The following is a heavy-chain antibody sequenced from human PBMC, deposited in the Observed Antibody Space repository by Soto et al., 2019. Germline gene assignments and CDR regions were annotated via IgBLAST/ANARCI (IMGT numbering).Heavy chain of an antibody. CDR2: ISYDGSNK. V-gene: IGHV3-30-3*01. CDR3: AREKYSSTYYFDY. J-gene: IGHJ4*02. Sequence: PGKGLEWVAVISYDGSNKYYADSVKGRFTISRDNSKNTLYLQMNSLRAEDTAVYYCAREKYSSTYYFDYWGQGTLVTVSS. D-gene: IGHD6-19*01.